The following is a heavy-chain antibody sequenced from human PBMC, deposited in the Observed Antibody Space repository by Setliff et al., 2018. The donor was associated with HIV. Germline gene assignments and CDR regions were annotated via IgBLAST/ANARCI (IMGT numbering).Heavy chain of an antibody. CDR1: EFTFSSYG. V-gene: IGHV3-30*02. D-gene: IGHD3-10*01. CDR2: IRYDGSNK. Sequence: PGGSLRLSCAPSEFTFSSYGMHWVRQAPGKGLEWVSFIRYDGSNKKYADSVKGRFTISRDNSKNTLYLQMNSLRPEDTAVYYCAKGAVRGVISYYYYYMDVWGKGTTVTVSS. J-gene: IGHJ6*03. CDR3: AKGAVRGVISYYYYYMDV.